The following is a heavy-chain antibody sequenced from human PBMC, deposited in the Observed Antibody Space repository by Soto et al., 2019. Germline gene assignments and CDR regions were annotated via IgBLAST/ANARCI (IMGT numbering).Heavy chain of an antibody. CDR2: IYYSGST. V-gene: IGHV4-30-4*01. CDR1: GGSISSGDYY. J-gene: IGHJ5*02. CDR3: ARERPAGARLDP. D-gene: IGHD6-13*01. Sequence: QVQLQESGPGLVKPSQTLSLTCTVSGGSISSGDYYWSWIRQPPGKGLEWIGYIYYSGSTDYNPSLKSRVTISVDTSKNQFSLKLSSVTAADSAVYYCARERPAGARLDPWGQGTLVTVSS.